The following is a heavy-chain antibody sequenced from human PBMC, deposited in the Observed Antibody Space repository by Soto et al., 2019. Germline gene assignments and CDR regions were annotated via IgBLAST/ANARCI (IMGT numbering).Heavy chain of an antibody. CDR3: ARARNYYGWGSYYDHAFDS. J-gene: IGHJ3*02. CDR1: GGSFSGYY. V-gene: IGHV4-34*01. Sequence: SETLSLTGAVYGGSFSGYYCSWIRQPPWKGLEWVGEINHSGSTNYNPSLKSRVTISVDTSKNQFSLKLSSVTAADTAVYYCARARNYYGWGSYYDHAFDSFGQWKMITF. CDR2: INHSGST. D-gene: IGHD3-10*01.